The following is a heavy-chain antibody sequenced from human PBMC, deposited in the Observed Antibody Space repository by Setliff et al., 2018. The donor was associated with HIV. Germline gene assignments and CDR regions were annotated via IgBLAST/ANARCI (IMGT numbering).Heavy chain of an antibody. CDR1: GGSISSGSYY. J-gene: IGHJ3*02. D-gene: IGHD4-17*01. V-gene: IGHV4-61*09. Sequence: PSETLSLTCTVSGGSISSGSYYWTWIRQPAGKGLEWIGHIYTGGTTNYNPSLKSRVSISADMSKNHFSLNPSSVTAADTAVYYCCRSMTTVLEDAFDIWGQGAMVTVSS. CDR2: IYTGGTT. CDR3: CRSMTTVLEDAFDI.